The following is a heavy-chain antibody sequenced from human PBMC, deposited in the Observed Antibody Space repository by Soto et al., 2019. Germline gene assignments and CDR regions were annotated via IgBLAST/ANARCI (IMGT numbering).Heavy chain of an antibody. D-gene: IGHD3-3*01. CDR3: ARPLDYYFDY. Sequence: QVHLVESGGGVVQPGESLRLSCAASGFNISSFGMHWVRQAPGKGLEWVAVIWFDGSLHYYADSVKGRFTISRDNAKNMLYLQMNSLRAEDAAVYYCARPLDYYFDYWGQGTLVTVSS. V-gene: IGHV3-33*01. CDR1: GFNISSFG. J-gene: IGHJ4*02. CDR2: IWFDGSLH.